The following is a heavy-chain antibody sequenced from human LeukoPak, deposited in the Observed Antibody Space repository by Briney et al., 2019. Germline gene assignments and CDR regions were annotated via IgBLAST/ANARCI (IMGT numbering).Heavy chain of an antibody. Sequence: PGGSLRLSCAASGFTFSSYEMNWVRQAPGKGLEWVSYISSSGSTIYYADSVKGRFTISRDNAKNSLYLQMNSLRAEDTAVYYCTPLGIQSDYFDYWGQGTLVTVSS. D-gene: IGHD3-3*02. CDR1: GFTFSSYE. J-gene: IGHJ4*02. V-gene: IGHV3-48*03. CDR2: ISSSGSTI. CDR3: TPLGIQSDYFDY.